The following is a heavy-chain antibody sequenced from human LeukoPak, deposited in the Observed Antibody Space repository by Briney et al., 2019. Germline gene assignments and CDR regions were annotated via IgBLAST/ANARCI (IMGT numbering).Heavy chain of an antibody. CDR3: ANIALGYCSGGSCYPSFDY. D-gene: IGHD2-15*01. CDR2: ISSDGSKK. Sequence: PGRSLRLSCAASGFTFSNFAIHWVRQAPGKGLEWVAVISSDGSKKDYADSVKGRFTIFRDNSKNTLYLQMNSLRAEDTAVYYCANIALGYCSGGSCYPSFDYWGQGTLVTVSS. J-gene: IGHJ4*02. CDR1: GFTFSNFA. V-gene: IGHV3-30*04.